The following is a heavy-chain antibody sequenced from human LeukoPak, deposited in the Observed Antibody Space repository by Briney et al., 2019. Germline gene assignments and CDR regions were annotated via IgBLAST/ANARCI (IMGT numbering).Heavy chain of an antibody. Sequence: SVKVSCKASGYTFTGYYMHWVRQAPGQGLEWMGGIIPIFGTANYAQKFQGRVTITTDESTSTAYMELSSLRSEDTAVYYCARTRSTYYDILTGYPSFDYWGQGTLVTVSS. V-gene: IGHV1-69*05. CDR2: IIPIFGTA. D-gene: IGHD3-9*01. CDR3: ARTRSTYYDILTGYPSFDY. CDR1: GYTFTGYY. J-gene: IGHJ4*02.